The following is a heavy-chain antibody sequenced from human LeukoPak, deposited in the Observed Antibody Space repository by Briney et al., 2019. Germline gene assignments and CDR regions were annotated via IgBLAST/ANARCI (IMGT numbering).Heavy chain of an antibody. J-gene: IGHJ4*02. Sequence: ASVKVSCKVSGYTLTELSMLWVRQAPGNGLEWMGGFDPEDGETIYAQKFQGRVTMTEDTSTDTAYMELSSLRSEDTAVYYCATVRIAAAGNPFDYWGQGTLVTVSS. CDR1: GYTLTELS. V-gene: IGHV1-24*01. D-gene: IGHD6-13*01. CDR2: FDPEDGET. CDR3: ATVRIAAAGNPFDY.